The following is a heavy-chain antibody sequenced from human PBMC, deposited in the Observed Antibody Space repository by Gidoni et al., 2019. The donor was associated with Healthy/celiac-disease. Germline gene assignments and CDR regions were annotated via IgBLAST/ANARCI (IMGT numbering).Heavy chain of an antibody. CDR1: GGSISSGSYY. CDR2: IYTRGST. V-gene: IGHV4-61*02. J-gene: IGHJ4*02. Sequence: QVQLQESGPGLVQPSQTLSLPCTVSGGSISSGSYYWSWVRQPAGKGLEWGVRIYTRGSTNYNPALKSLVTISVDTSKNQFSLKLSSVTAADTAVYYCAREAYGDYGGYYFDYWDQGTLVTVSS. CDR3: AREAYGDYGGYYFDY. D-gene: IGHD4-17*01.